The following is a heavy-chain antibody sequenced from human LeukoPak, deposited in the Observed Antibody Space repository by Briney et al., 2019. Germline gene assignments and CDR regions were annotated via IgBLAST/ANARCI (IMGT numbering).Heavy chain of an antibody. J-gene: IGHJ4*02. V-gene: IGHV3-7*01. CDR3: ARDGQWLVPIDY. D-gene: IGHD6-19*01. Sequence: PGGGLRLSCAASGVTFSSYWMSWGRQAPGKGVGWVANIKQDGSEKYYVDSVKGRFTISRDNAKNSLYLQMNSLRAEDTAVYYCARDGQWLVPIDYWGQGTLVTVSS. CDR1: GVTFSSYW. CDR2: IKQDGSEK.